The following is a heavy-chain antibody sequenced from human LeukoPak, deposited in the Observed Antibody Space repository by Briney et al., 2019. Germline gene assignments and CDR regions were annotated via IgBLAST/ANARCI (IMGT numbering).Heavy chain of an antibody. V-gene: IGHV1-2*02. CDR1: VHTFTDYY. Sequence: ASVKVSCKTSVHTFTDYYMHWVRHAPGQGFVWMGYINPNSGGTKYAQKFQGRVTMTRDTSISTAYMELTSLRSDDTAVYYCTRGLSIATRPAYYFDYWGQGTLVTVSS. J-gene: IGHJ4*02. D-gene: IGHD6-6*01. CDR3: TRGLSIATRPAYYFDY. CDR2: INPNSGGT.